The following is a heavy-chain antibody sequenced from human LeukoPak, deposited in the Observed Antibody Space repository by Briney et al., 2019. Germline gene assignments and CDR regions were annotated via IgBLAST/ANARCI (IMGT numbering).Heavy chain of an antibody. CDR1: GGSISSSNW. Sequence: SGTLSLTCAVSGGSISSSNWWSWVRQPPGKGLEWIGSIYYSGTTHYNPSLKSRVTISVDTSKNQFSLKLSSVTAADTAVYYCARDGEMATIENYFESWGQGTLVTVSS. D-gene: IGHD5-24*01. J-gene: IGHJ4*02. CDR3: ARDGEMATIENYFES. V-gene: IGHV4-4*02. CDR2: IYYSGTT.